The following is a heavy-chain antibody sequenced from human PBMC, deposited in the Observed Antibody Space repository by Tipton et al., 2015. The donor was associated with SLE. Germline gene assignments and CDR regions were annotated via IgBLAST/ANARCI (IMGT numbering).Heavy chain of an antibody. D-gene: IGHD2-15*01. CDR3: ARHFGWSFDV. V-gene: IGHV4-39*01. Sequence: TLSLTCTVSGGPISSSTYYWGWIRQPPGKGLEWIGNINYSGTTYYSPSLKSRVTISIDTSKNQFSLKLISVTAADTAVYYCARHFGWSFDVWGQGTMVTVSS. CDR2: INYSGTT. CDR1: GGPISSSTYY. J-gene: IGHJ3*01.